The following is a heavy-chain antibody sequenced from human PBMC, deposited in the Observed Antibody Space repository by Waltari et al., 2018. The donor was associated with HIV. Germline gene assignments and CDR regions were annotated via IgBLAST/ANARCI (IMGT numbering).Heavy chain of an antibody. V-gene: IGHV1-69*02. CDR3: ASGSYGDPSGCAFDI. Sequence: QVQLVQSGAEVKKPGSSVKVSCKASGGTFSSYTISWVRQAPGQGLEVMGRINPIRGIANYAQKFQGRVTITADKSTSTAYMELSSLGSEDTAVYYGASGSYGDPSGCAFDIWGQGTMVTVSS. CDR1: GGTFSSYT. CDR2: INPIRGIA. D-gene: IGHD4-17*01. J-gene: IGHJ3*02.